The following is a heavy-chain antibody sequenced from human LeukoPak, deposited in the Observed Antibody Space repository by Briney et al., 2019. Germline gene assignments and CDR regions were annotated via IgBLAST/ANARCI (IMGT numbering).Heavy chain of an antibody. J-gene: IGHJ4*02. D-gene: IGHD3-22*01. CDR1: GFTFSSYA. V-gene: IGHV3-30*04. Sequence: GGSLRLSCAASGFTFSSYATHWVRQAPGKGLEWVAVISYDGSNEYYADSVKGRFTISRGNSKNTLYLQMNSLRAEDTAVYYCARGIPTYYYDSSGYYRDDYWGQGTLVTVSS. CDR2: ISYDGSNE. CDR3: ARGIPTYYYDSSGYYRDDY.